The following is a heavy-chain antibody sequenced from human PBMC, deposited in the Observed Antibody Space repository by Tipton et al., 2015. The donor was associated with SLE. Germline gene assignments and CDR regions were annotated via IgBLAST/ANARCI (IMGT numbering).Heavy chain of an antibody. D-gene: IGHD6-19*01. CDR1: GGSIGSHS. V-gene: IGHV4-59*11. Sequence: TLSLTCTVSGGSIGSHSWTWIRQPPGKGLEYIGYIYYTGSTNYNPSLKSRVTISVDTSKNQFSLRLSSVTAADTAVYYCATHPRSYSSGWSYYFDYWGQGALVTVSS. J-gene: IGHJ4*01. CDR3: ATHPRSYSSGWSYYFDY. CDR2: IYYTGST.